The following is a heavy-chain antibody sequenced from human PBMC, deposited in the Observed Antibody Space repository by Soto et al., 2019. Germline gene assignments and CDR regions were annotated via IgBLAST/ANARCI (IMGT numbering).Heavy chain of an antibody. Sequence: QVQLVQSGAEVKKPGASVKVSCKASGYTFTSYYMHWVRQAPGQGLEWMGIINPSGGSTSYAQKFQGRDTMTRDTSTSTVYMELSSLRSEDTAVYYCARGGYCSGGSCPTRGAFDIWGQGTMVTVSS. V-gene: IGHV1-46*01. D-gene: IGHD2-15*01. CDR1: GYTFTSYY. J-gene: IGHJ3*02. CDR3: ARGGYCSGGSCPTRGAFDI. CDR2: INPSGGST.